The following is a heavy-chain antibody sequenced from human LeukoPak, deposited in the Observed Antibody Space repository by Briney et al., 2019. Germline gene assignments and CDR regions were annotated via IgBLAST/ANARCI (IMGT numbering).Heavy chain of an antibody. J-gene: IGHJ6*03. CDR3: ARSQGDYGYYYYYMDV. V-gene: IGHV1-69*13. D-gene: IGHD3-16*01. CDR1: GYTFTSYG. Sequence: GASVKVSCKASGYTFTSYGISWVRQAPGQGLEWMGGIIPIFGTANYAQKFQGRVTITADESTSTAYMELSSLRSEDTAVYYCARSQGDYGYYYYYMDVWGKGTTVTVSS. CDR2: IIPIFGTA.